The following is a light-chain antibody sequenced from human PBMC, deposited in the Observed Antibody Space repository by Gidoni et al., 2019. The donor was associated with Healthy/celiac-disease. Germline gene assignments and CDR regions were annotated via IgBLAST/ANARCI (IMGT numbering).Light chain of an antibody. Sequence: EIVLTQSPATLSLSPGERATLSCRASQSVSSYLAWYQQKPGQAPRLLIYDASNRATGIPARFSGSVSGTDFTLTIRSLEPEDFAVYYCQQRSNWPPEITFGPGTKVDIK. J-gene: IGKJ3*01. CDR2: DAS. CDR1: QSVSSY. CDR3: QQRSNWPPEIT. V-gene: IGKV3-11*01.